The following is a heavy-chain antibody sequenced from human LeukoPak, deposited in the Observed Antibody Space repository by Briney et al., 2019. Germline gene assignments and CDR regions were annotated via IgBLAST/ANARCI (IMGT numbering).Heavy chain of an antibody. V-gene: IGHV5-51*01. CDR1: GYTLANYW. Sequence: GESLKISCQVSGYTLANYWIGWLRQMPGKGLEWMGVIYPDDSDTRYSPSFQGQVTISVDKSMATAYVQWSSLKASDNAIYYCARGDFWSVSNRYFDYWGQGTQVTVSS. CDR2: IYPDDSDT. J-gene: IGHJ4*02. CDR3: ARGDFWSVSNRYFDY. D-gene: IGHD3-3*01.